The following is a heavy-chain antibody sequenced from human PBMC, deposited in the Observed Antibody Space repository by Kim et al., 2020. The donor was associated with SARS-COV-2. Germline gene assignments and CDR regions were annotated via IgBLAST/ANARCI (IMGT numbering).Heavy chain of an antibody. CDR1: GGSFSGYY. CDR3: ARILIVRPSSSMNWFDP. J-gene: IGHJ5*02. Sequence: SETLSLTCAVYGGSFSGYYWSWIRQPPGKGLEWIGEINHSGSTNYNPSLKSRVTISVDTSKNQFSLKLSSVTAADTAVYYCARILIVRPSSSMNWFDPWGQGTLVTVSS. D-gene: IGHD2-8*01. CDR2: INHSGST. V-gene: IGHV4-34*01.